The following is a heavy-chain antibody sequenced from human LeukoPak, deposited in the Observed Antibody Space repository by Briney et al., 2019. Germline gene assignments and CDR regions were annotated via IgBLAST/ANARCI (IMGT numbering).Heavy chain of an antibody. J-gene: IGHJ4*02. D-gene: IGHD3-9*01. V-gene: IGHV3-11*04. CDR1: GFTFSDYY. CDR2: ISSSGSTI. Sequence: GGSLRLSCAPSGFTFSDYYMSWIRQAPGKGLEWVSYISSSGSTIYYADSVKGRFTVSRDNAKNSLYLQMNSLRAEDTAVYYCARDGPPAPYDILTGYLPPHFDYWGQGTLVTVSS. CDR3: ARDGPPAPYDILTGYLPPHFDY.